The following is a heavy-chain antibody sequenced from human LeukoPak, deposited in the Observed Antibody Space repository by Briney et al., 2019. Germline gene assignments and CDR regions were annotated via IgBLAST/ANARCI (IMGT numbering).Heavy chain of an antibody. D-gene: IGHD3-9*01. Sequence: GGSLRLSCAASGFTFSSYWMNWVRQAPGKGLVWVSRINSDGSSTSYADSVKGRFTISRDNAKNTLYLQMNSLRAEDTAVYYCAKNVREADWYYYYMDVWGKGTTVTVSS. J-gene: IGHJ6*03. CDR2: INSDGSST. CDR1: GFTFSSYW. CDR3: AKNVREADWYYYYMDV. V-gene: IGHV3-74*01.